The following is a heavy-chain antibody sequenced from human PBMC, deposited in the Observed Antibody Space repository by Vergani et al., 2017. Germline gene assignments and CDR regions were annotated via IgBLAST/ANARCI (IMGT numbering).Heavy chain of an antibody. Sequence: QVQLQESGPGLVKPSETLSLTCTVSGGSISSGSYYWSWIRQPAGKGLEWIGYIYYSGSTSYNPSLKSRVTISVDTSKNQFSLNLRSVTAADTAVYYCARDPHRNWGVGDACDIWGQGTMVTVSS. D-gene: IGHD7-27*01. V-gene: IGHV4-61*10. CDR3: ARDPHRNWGVGDACDI. CDR2: IYYSGST. J-gene: IGHJ3*02. CDR1: GGSISSGSYY.